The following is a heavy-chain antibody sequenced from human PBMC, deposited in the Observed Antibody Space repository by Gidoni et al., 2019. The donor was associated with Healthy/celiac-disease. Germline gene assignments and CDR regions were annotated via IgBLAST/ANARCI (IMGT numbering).Heavy chain of an antibody. D-gene: IGHD6-13*01. Sequence: QLQLQESGPGLVKPSETLSLTCTVPGGSISSSSYYWGWMRQPPGKGLEWIGSIYYSGSTYYNPYLKSRVTISVDTSKNQFSLKLSSVTAADTAVYDCAVQLVPLWFDPWGQGTLVTVSS. CDR1: GGSISSSSYY. CDR2: IYYSGST. J-gene: IGHJ5*01. V-gene: IGHV4-39*01. CDR3: AVQLVPLWFDP.